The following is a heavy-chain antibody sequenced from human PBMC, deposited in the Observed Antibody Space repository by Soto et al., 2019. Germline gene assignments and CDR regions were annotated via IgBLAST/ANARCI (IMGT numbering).Heavy chain of an antibody. CDR3: ARAGYYDSSGLDAFDI. CDR2: ISSSSSTI. J-gene: IGHJ3*02. D-gene: IGHD3-22*01. V-gene: IGHV3-48*02. Sequence: GGSLRLSCAASGFTFSSYSMNWVRQTPGKGLEWVSYISSSSSTIYYADSVKGRFTISRDNAKNSLYLQMNSLRDEDTAVYYCARAGYYDSSGLDAFDIWGQGTMVTVSS. CDR1: GFTFSSYS.